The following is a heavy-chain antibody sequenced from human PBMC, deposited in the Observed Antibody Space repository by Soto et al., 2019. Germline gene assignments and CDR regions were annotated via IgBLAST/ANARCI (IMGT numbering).Heavy chain of an antibody. CDR3: ARDHPVAGTH. D-gene: IGHD6-19*01. CDR1: GFTFSDHY. J-gene: IGHJ4*02. Sequence: GSLRLSCAASGFTFSDHYIDWVRQAPGKGLEWVARIRNIANRYTTEYAASVKGRFTTSRDDSKNSLYLQMDSLKTEDTAVYYCARDHPVAGTHWGQGTLVTVSS. V-gene: IGHV3-72*01. CDR2: IRNIANRYTT.